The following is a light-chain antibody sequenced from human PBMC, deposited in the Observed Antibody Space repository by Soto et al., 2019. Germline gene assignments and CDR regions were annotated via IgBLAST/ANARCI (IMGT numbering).Light chain of an antibody. J-gene: IGKJ4*01. CDR2: SAS. Sequence: EIVMTQSPATLSVSPGERATLSCRASQSVSSNLAWYQQKPGQAPRLLIYSASTRATGIPARFSGSGSGTEFTLTISSLQSEDFAVYYCQQYNNLLTCGGGTKVEIK. CDR1: QSVSSN. V-gene: IGKV3-15*01. CDR3: QQYNNLLT.